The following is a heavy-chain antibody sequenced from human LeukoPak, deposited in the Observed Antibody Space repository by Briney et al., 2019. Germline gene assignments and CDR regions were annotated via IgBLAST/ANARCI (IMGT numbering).Heavy chain of an antibody. J-gene: IGHJ5*02. CDR3: ATGRVGATFDA. CDR2: ISYSGDS. V-gene: IGHV4-30-4*02. CDR1: GYSISRADYY. Sequence: SDTLSLTCTVSGYSISRADYYWSWIRQPPGKGLEWLGYISYSGDSYYNPSLKSRLTISIDTSKNQFSLKLSSVTAADTAVYYCATGRVGATFDAWGQGTQVTVSS. D-gene: IGHD1-26*01.